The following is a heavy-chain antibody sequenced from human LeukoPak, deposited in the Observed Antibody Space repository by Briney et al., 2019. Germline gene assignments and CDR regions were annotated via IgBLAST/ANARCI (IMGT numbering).Heavy chain of an antibody. Sequence: GESLKISCQGSGYNFSNYWIGWARQMPGKGLEWMGIVYPDDSDTRYSPSFQGQVTISADKSISTAYLQWSSLKASDTAMYYCARHPHDVDAFDIWGQGTMVTVSS. CDR3: ARHPHDVDAFDI. J-gene: IGHJ3*02. D-gene: IGHD3-16*01. CDR1: GYNFSNYW. CDR2: VYPDDSDT. V-gene: IGHV5-51*01.